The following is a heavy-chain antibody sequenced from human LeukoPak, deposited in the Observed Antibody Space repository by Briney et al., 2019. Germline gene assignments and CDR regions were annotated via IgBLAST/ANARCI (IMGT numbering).Heavy chain of an antibody. D-gene: IGHD2-15*01. Sequence: GGSLRLSCAASGFTFSNHAMSCVRQAPGKGLQWVAVISGGGRTTEYADFVKGRFTISRDNSKNTLSLQMSSLTVEDTAIYFCAKNVVVKRYIDFWGQGTLVTVSS. V-gene: IGHV3-23*01. CDR2: ISGGGRTT. J-gene: IGHJ4*02. CDR3: AKNVVVKRYIDF. CDR1: GFTFSNHA.